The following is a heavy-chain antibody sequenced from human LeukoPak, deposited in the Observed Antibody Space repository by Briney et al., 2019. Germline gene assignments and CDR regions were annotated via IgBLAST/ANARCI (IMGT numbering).Heavy chain of an antibody. V-gene: IGHV3-7*01. Sequence: GGSLRLSCAASGFTFSSYWMSWVRQAPGKGLEWVANIDQDGNAKYYVSSVKGRFTISRDNAKNSLHLQMNSLRAEDTAVYYCARDQITMVRGATGDAFDIWGQGTKVTVSS. CDR1: GFTFSSYW. D-gene: IGHD3-10*01. J-gene: IGHJ3*02. CDR3: ARDQITMVRGATGDAFDI. CDR2: IDQDGNAK.